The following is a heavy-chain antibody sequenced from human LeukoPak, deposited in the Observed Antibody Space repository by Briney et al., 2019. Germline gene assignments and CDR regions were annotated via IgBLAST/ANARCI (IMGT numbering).Heavy chain of an antibody. V-gene: IGHV3-74*01. CDR2: INSDGSIT. D-gene: IGHD2-2*02. CDR1: GFAFSRYW. CDR3: ASRDYTSSKY. J-gene: IGHJ4*02. Sequence: PGGSLRLSCAASGFAFSRYWMHWVRHAPGKGLVWVSDINSDGSITRYADPVKGRFTISRDNAKNTLYLQMNSLRAEDTAVYYCASRDYTSSKYWGQGTLVTVSS.